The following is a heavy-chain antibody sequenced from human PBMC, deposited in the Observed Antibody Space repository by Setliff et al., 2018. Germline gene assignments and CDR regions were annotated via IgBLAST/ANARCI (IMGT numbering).Heavy chain of an antibody. CDR2: IFPGDSAT. J-gene: IGHJ6*03. V-gene: IGHV5-51*01. CDR1: GYTFTEYL. Sequence: PGESLKISCKGSGYTFTEYLIGWVRRMPGKGLEWMGIIFPGDSATKYSPSFQGQVTMSVDKSINTAYLQWSSLRASDTAIYYCARVGDYMGYYYNYYMDVWGKGTTVTVSS. CDR3: ARVGDYMGYYYNYYMDV. D-gene: IGHD3-10*01.